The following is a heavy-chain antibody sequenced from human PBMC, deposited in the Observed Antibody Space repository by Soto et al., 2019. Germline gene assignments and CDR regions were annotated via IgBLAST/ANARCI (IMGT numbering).Heavy chain of an antibody. Sequence: QLQLQESGPGLVKPSETLSLTCTVSGGSISSSSYYWGWIRQPPGKGLEWIGSVYYSGNTYYNPSRKGRVTIPVDTSKSQFSLKLSSATAADTAVYYCARTRGIFGVVLIYWYFDLWGRGTLVTVSS. J-gene: IGHJ2*01. V-gene: IGHV4-39*01. CDR2: VYYSGNT. CDR1: GGSISSSSYY. D-gene: IGHD3-3*01. CDR3: ARTRGIFGVVLIYWYFDL.